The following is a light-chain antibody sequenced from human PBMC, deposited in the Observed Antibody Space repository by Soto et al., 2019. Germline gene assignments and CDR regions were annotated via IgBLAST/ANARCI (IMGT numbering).Light chain of an antibody. CDR3: GTWDSSMSAGV. Sequence: QSALTQPPSVSAAPGQKVTISCSGSSSNIGNNYVSWYQQLPGTAPKLLIYDNNKRPSGIPDRFSGSKSGTSATLGITGLQTWDEADYYCGTWDSSMSAGVFGTGNKVTVL. V-gene: IGLV1-51*01. CDR2: DNN. CDR1: SSNIGNNY. J-gene: IGLJ1*01.